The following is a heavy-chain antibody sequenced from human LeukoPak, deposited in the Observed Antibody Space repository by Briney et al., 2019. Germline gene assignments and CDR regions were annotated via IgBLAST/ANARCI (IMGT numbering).Heavy chain of an antibody. CDR1: GYSFTSYW. Sequence: GESLKISCKGSGYSFTSYWIGWVRQMPGKGLEWMGIIYPGDSDIRYSPSFQGQVTISADKSISTAYLQWSSLKASDTAMYYCARQVNYDILTGYYNPHYFDYWGQGTLVTVSS. CDR3: ARQVNYDILTGYYNPHYFDY. J-gene: IGHJ4*02. V-gene: IGHV5-51*01. D-gene: IGHD3-9*01. CDR2: IYPGDSDI.